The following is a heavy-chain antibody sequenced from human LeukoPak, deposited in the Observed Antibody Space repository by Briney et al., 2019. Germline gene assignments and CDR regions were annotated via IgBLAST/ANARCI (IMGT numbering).Heavy chain of an antibody. D-gene: IGHD6-19*01. CDR3: ATSQTTSGRYGNAFDI. Sequence: GGSLRLSCAASGFTFSSYWISWVRQAPGKGLEWVANIKQDGSEKYYVDSVKGRFTISRDNTKNSLYLQMNTLRAEDTAVYHCATSQTTSGRYGNAFDIWGQGTMVTVSS. J-gene: IGHJ3*02. V-gene: IGHV3-7*01. CDR1: GFTFSSYW. CDR2: IKQDGSEK.